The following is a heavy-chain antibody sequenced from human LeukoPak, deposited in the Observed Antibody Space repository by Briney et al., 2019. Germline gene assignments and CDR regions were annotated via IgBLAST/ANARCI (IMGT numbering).Heavy chain of an antibody. D-gene: IGHD3-22*01. Sequence: ASVRVSCKASGYTFTSYYMHWVRQAPGEGLEWMGIINPTGGSTSYAQKFQGRVTMTRDTSTSTVYMELSSLRSEDTAVYYCARFPGRNYYDSSGFDYWGQGTLVTVSS. J-gene: IGHJ4*02. CDR1: GYTFTSYY. CDR3: ARFPGRNYYDSSGFDY. CDR2: INPTGGST. V-gene: IGHV1-46*01.